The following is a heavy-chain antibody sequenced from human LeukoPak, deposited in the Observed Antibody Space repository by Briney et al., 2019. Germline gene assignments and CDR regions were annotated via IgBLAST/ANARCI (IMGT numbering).Heavy chain of an antibody. CDR3: AKDVYYYDSSGYSDY. J-gene: IGHJ4*02. Sequence: GGSLRLSCAASGFTFSGYGMHWVRQAPGKGLEWVAFIRYDGSNIYYADSVKGRFTISRDNSKNTLYLQMNSLRAEDTAVYYCAKDVYYYDSSGYSDYWGQGTLVTVSS. V-gene: IGHV3-30*02. D-gene: IGHD3-22*01. CDR2: IRYDGSNI. CDR1: GFTFSGYG.